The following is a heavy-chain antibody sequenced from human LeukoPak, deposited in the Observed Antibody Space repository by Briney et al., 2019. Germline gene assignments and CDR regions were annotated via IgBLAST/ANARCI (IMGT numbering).Heavy chain of an antibody. D-gene: IGHD6-19*01. CDR1: GFAVSSSY. J-gene: IGHJ4*02. V-gene: IGHV3-53*01. Sequence: HPGGSLRLSCAASGFAVSSSYMSWVRQAPGKGLEWVSVIYSGGSTYYADSVKGRFTISRDNSKNSLYLQMNSLRAEDTAIYYCAKDLPGYSSGYTDYWGQGTLVTVSS. CDR3: AKDLPGYSSGYTDY. CDR2: IYSGGST.